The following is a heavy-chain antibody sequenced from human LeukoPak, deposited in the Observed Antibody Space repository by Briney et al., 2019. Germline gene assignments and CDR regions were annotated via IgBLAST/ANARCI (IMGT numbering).Heavy chain of an antibody. D-gene: IGHD2-2*01. CDR3: ASAPLGYCSSTSCSGIISWFDP. Sequence: PGGSLRLSCAASGFIFSSFSMNWVRQVPGKGLEWIGEINHSGSTNYNPSLKSRVTISVDTSKNQFSLKLSSVTAADTAVYYCASAPLGYCSSTSCSGIISWFDPWGQGTLVTVSS. CDR1: GFIFSSFS. V-gene: IGHV4-34*01. CDR2: INHSGST. J-gene: IGHJ5*02.